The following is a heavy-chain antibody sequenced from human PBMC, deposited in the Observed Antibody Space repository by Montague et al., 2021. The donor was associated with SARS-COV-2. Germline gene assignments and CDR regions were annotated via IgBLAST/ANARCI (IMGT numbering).Heavy chain of an antibody. D-gene: IGHD3-9*01. V-gene: IGHV4-38-2*02. CDR2: SSHKGIT. Sequence: SETLSLTCTVSGSSVRSDYYWAWIRQSPGKGLEWIGSSSHKGITDYNPSLRSRVTLSVDTSKNLISLKLTSVAAADTAVYYCARYSPLGFESPDTFDIWGRGTMVTVSS. CDR1: GSSVRSDYY. CDR3: ARYSPLGFESPDTFDI. J-gene: IGHJ3*02.